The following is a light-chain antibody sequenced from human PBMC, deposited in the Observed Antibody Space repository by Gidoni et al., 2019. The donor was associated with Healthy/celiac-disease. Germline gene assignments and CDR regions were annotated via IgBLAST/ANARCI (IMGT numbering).Light chain of an antibody. CDR3: QQYDNLPPYT. V-gene: IGKV1-33*01. CDR2: DAS. Sequence: DIQMTQSPSSLSASVGDRVTITCQASQDISNYLNWYQQKPGKAPKLLIYDASNLETVVPSRFSGSGSGTDFTFTISSLQPEDIATYYCQQYDNLPPYTFXXXTKLEIK. CDR1: QDISNY. J-gene: IGKJ2*01.